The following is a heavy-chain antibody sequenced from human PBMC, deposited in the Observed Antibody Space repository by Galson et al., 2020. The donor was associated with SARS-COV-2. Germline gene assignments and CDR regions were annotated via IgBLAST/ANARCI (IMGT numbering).Heavy chain of an antibody. D-gene: IGHD3-9*01. CDR2: IDSDDAK. CDR1: RFSLSTSGRR. V-gene: IGHV2-70*04. J-gene: IGHJ6*02. CDR3: ARSNYDILTGYLWIMDV. Sequence: SGPTLAKPTQTLTLTWTLPRFSLSTSGRRVSWIRQPPGKALERHPRIDSDDAKFYSTSLKTRPTIPKDTPKNQVVLTMTNMHPVDTATDYCARSNYDILTGYLWIMDVWGQGTTVTVSS.